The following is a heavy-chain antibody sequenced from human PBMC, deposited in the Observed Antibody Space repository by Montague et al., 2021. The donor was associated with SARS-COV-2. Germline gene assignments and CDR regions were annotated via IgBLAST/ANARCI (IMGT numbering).Heavy chain of an antibody. CDR1: GFSLNTNGVG. J-gene: IGHJ4*02. CDR2: IYWDDDK. CDR3: AQMLITAAAGRFDD. Sequence: PALVKPTQTLTLTCTFSGFSLNTNGVGVSWIRQPPGKALEWLALIYWDDDKYYSPSLKSRLTISKDTSKNQVVLTMTNMDPVDTATYYCAQMLITAAAGRFDDWGQGTLVTVSS. D-gene: IGHD6-13*01. V-gene: IGHV2-5*02.